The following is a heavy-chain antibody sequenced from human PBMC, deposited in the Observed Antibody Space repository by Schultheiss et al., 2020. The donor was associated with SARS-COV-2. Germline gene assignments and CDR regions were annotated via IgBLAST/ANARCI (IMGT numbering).Heavy chain of an antibody. V-gene: IGHV4-59*01. J-gene: IGHJ4*02. CDR1: GGPIRSYY. Sequence: SQTLSLTCTVSGGPIRSYYWSWIRQPPGKGLEWIGYIYYSGSTNYNPSLKSRVTISVDTSKNQFSLKLSSVTAADTAVYYCAGMGATRQFDYWGQGTLVTVSS. CDR2: IYYSGST. CDR3: AGMGATRQFDY. D-gene: IGHD1-26*01.